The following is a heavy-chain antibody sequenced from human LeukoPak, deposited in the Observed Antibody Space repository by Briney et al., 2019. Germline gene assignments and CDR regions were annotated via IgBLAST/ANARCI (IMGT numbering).Heavy chain of an antibody. CDR1: GFTFSRYA. V-gene: IGHV3-23*01. D-gene: IGHD2-15*01. CDR2: ISDSGGST. CDR3: AKGSGGSCYSVCDY. J-gene: IGHJ4*02. Sequence: GGSLRLSCSASGFTFSRYAMHWVRQAPGKGLEWLSSISDSGGSTYYADSVKGRFTISRDNSKNMLYLQMNSLRAEDTAVYYCAKGSGGSCYSVCDYWGQGTLVTVSS.